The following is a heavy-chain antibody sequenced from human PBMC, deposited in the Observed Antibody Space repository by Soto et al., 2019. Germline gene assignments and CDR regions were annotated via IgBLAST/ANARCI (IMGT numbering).Heavy chain of an antibody. CDR1: GGTFSSYA. J-gene: IGHJ6*02. CDR3: ARDCAITGTTNYYGMDV. V-gene: IGHV1-46*01. D-gene: IGHD1-7*01. Sequence: ASVKVSCKASGGTFSSYAISWVRQAPGQGLEWMGGINPSGGSTSYAQKFQGRVTMTRDTSTSTVYMELSSLRSEDTAVYYCARDCAITGTTNYYGMDVWGQGTTVTVSS. CDR2: INPSGGST.